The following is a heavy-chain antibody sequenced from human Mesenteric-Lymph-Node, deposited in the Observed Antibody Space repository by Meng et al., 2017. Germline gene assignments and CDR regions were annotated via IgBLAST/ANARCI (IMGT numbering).Heavy chain of an antibody. Sequence: ASVKVSCKASGYTFTGYYMHWVRQAPGQGLEWMGIISPSGGRTAYAQKFQGSVTMTSDTSTSTVYMELRSLRSEDTAVYYCARGVAVVGGSLQYNWLDPWGQGTLVTVSS. CDR1: GYTFTGYY. D-gene: IGHD2-15*01. CDR3: ARGVAVVGGSLQYNWLDP. CDR2: ISPSGGRT. J-gene: IGHJ5*02. V-gene: IGHV1-46*01.